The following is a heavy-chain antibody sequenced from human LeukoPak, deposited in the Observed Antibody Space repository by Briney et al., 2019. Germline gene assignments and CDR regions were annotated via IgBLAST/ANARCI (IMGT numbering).Heavy chain of an antibody. V-gene: IGHV4-34*01. Sequence: MTSETLSLTCAVYGGSFSGYYWSWIRQPPGKGLEWIGEINHSGSTNYNPSLKSRVTISVDTSKNQFSLKLSSVTAADTAAYYCARMKDFDWLFYFDYWGQGTLVTVSS. J-gene: IGHJ4*02. D-gene: IGHD3-9*01. CDR1: GGSFSGYY. CDR3: ARMKDFDWLFYFDY. CDR2: INHSGST.